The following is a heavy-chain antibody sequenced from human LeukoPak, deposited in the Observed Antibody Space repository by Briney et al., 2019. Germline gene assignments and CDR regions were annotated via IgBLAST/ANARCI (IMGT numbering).Heavy chain of an antibody. V-gene: IGHV3-30*02. D-gene: IGHD3-22*01. CDR1: GFPFSTYG. Sequence: GGSLRPSCAASGFPFSTYGMHWVRQAPGRGLERVAFIWYDGSNKYYADSVKGRFTIYRDNSKNTLYLQMNSLRVEDTAVYYCGKDFSYYDSSGSGPDYWGQGTLVTVSS. CDR2: IWYDGSNK. J-gene: IGHJ4*02. CDR3: GKDFSYYDSSGSGPDY.